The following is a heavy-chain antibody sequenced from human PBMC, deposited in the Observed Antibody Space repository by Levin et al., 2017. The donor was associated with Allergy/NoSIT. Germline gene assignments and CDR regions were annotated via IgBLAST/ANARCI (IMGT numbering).Heavy chain of an antibody. CDR1: GFTFSEAW. CDR3: TTRPSTRQSYWNYKSWFDP. CDR2: VKSEADGGTT. D-gene: IGHD1-7*01. J-gene: IGHJ5*02. Sequence: GESLKISCAASGFTFSEAWMTWVRQAPGKGLEWVGRVKSEADGGTTDYAAPVKGRFTISRDDSKNMLFLQMDSLKTEDTAVYYCTTRPSTRQSYWNYKSWFDPWGQGTLVTVSS. V-gene: IGHV3-15*01.